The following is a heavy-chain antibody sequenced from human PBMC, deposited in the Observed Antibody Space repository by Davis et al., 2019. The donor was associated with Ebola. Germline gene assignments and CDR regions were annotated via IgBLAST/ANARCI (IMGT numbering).Heavy chain of an antibody. CDR1: GFTFSSYG. J-gene: IGHJ4*02. Sequence: GESLKISCAASGFTFSSYGMHWVRQAPGKGLEWVAVISYDGSNKYYADSVKGRFTISRDNSKNTLYLQMNSLRAEDTAVYYCGRGLSGDYWGQGTLVTVSS. D-gene: IGHD4/OR15-4a*01. CDR3: GRGLSGDY. V-gene: IGHV3-30*03. CDR2: ISYDGSNK.